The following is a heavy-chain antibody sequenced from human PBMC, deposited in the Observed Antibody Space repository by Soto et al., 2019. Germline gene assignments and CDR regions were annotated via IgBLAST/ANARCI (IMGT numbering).Heavy chain of an antibody. Sequence: EVQLVQSGAEVKKPGESLKISCKGSGYSFTNYWMGWVRQMPGKGLEWMGLIYPGDSDTRYSPSFQGQVTISADKSISSAYLQWSSLTASDTAMYYCARHIAVAGTGWYFDLWGRGTLVTVSS. CDR2: IYPGDSDT. J-gene: IGHJ2*01. V-gene: IGHV5-51*01. D-gene: IGHD6-19*01. CDR1: GYSFTNYW. CDR3: ARHIAVAGTGWYFDL.